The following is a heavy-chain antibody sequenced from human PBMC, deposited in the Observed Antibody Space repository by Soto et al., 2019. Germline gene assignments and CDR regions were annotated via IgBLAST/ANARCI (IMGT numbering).Heavy chain of an antibody. CDR3: ARDHKGGYYYYGMDV. J-gene: IGHJ6*02. Sequence: PGGSLRLSCAASGFTFSSYEMNWVRQAPGKGLEWVSYISSSGSTIYYADSVKGRFTISRDNAKNSLYLQMNSLRAEDTAVYYCARDHKGGYYYYGMDVWGQATKVTVSS. CDR2: ISSSGSTI. V-gene: IGHV3-48*03. CDR1: GFTFSSYE.